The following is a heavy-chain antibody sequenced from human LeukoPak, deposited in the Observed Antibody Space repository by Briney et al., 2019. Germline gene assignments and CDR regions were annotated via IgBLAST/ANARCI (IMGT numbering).Heavy chain of an antibody. Sequence: PGGSLRLSCAASEFTFSSYGMHWVRQAPGKGLEWVAFIRYDGTDKNYADSVKGRFTISRDNSKNTLFLQMNSLRPEDTAVYYCAKGGPRVAATFDYWGQGTLVIVSS. D-gene: IGHD2-15*01. CDR1: EFTFSSYG. V-gene: IGHV3-30*02. J-gene: IGHJ4*02. CDR2: IRYDGTDK. CDR3: AKGGPRVAATFDY.